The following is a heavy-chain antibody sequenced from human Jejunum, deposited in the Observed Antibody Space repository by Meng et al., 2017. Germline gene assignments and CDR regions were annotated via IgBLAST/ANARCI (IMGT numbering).Heavy chain of an antibody. CDR2: IRSKAYGGTT. J-gene: IGHJ3*02. V-gene: IGHV3-49*03. Sequence: GESLKISCTASGFTFGDYAMSWFRQAPGKGLEWVSFIRSKAYGGTTEYAASVKGRFTISRDDSKSIAYLQMNSLKTEDTAVYYCTAGTDAFDIWGQGTMVTVSS. CDR1: GFTFGDYA. D-gene: IGHD6-13*01. CDR3: TAGTDAFDI.